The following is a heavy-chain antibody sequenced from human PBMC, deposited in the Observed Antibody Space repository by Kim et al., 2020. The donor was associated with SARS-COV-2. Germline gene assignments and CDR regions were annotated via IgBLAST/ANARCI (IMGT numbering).Heavy chain of an antibody. CDR2: IDPSDSYT. J-gene: IGHJ6*02. Sequence: GESLKISCKGSGYSFTSYWISWVRQMPGKGLEWMGRIDPSDSYTNYSPSFQGHVTISADKSISTAYLQWSSLKASDTAMYYCASGYYDILTGYLSGYYYGMDVWGQGTTVTVSS. D-gene: IGHD3-9*01. CDR1: GYSFTSYW. CDR3: ASGYYDILTGYLSGYYYGMDV. V-gene: IGHV5-10-1*01.